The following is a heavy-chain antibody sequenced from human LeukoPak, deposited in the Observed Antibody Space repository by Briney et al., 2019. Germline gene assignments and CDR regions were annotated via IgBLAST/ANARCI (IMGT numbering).Heavy chain of an antibody. J-gene: IGHJ4*02. CDR3: ASTDVLRFLEWFN. CDR2: IYTSGST. D-gene: IGHD3-3*01. Sequence: SETLSLTCTVSGGSISSGSYYWSWIRQPAGKGLEWIGRIYTSGSTNYNPSLKSRVTISVDTSKNQFSLKLSSVTAADTAVYYCASTDVLRFLEWFNWGQGTLVTVSS. V-gene: IGHV4-61*02. CDR1: GGSISSGSYY.